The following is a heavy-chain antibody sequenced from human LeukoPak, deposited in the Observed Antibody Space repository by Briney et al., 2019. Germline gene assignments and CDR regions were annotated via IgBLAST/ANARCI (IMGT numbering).Heavy chain of an antibody. V-gene: IGHV1-8*01. CDR1: GYTFTSYD. CDR2: MNPNSGNT. D-gene: IGHD6-13*01. CDR3: ARSYSSSWYVGFGYYYYGMDV. Sequence: ASVKVSCKASGYTFTSYDINWVRQATGQGLEWMGWMNPNSGNTGYAQKFQGRVTMTRNTSISTAYMELSSLRSEDTAVYYCARSYSSSWYVGFGYYYYGMDVWGQGTTVTVPS. J-gene: IGHJ6*02.